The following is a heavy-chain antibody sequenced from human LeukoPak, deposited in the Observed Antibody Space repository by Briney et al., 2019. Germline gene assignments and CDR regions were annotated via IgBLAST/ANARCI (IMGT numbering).Heavy chain of an antibody. D-gene: IGHD6-19*01. CDR1: GGSISSYY. CDR2: IHYSGST. J-gene: IGHJ4*02. Sequence: PSKTLSLTCTVSGGSISSYYWNWIRQPPGKGLEWIGYIHYSGSTNHNASLKSRVTISVDTSKNQFSLKLSSVTAADTAVYYCARDGVAGGFDYWGQGTLVTVSS. V-gene: IGHV4-59*01. CDR3: ARDGVAGGFDY.